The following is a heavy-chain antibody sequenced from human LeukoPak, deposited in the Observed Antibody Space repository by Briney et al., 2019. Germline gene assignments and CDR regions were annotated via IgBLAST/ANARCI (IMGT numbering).Heavy chain of an antibody. V-gene: IGHV1-18*01. Sequence: AAPVKVSRKASGYTFTSYGISWVRQAPGQGLEWMGWISAYNGNTNYAQKLQGRVTMTTDTSTSTAYMELRSLRSDDTAVYYCARAPAPYYYDSSGLFGYWGQGTLVTVSS. J-gene: IGHJ4*02. CDR1: GYTFTSYG. CDR3: ARAPAPYYYDSSGLFGY. D-gene: IGHD3-22*01. CDR2: ISAYNGNT.